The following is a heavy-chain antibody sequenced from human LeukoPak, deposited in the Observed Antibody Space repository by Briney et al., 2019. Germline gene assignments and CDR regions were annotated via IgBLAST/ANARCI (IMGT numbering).Heavy chain of an antibody. CDR3: ARGPAALMRWYFDL. Sequence: GGSLRLSCAASGFTFSSYAMHWVRQAPGKGLEWVAVISYDGSNKYYADSVKGRFTISRDNAKNSLYLQMNSLRAEDTAVYYCARGPAALMRWYFDLWGRGTLVTVSS. V-gene: IGHV3-30-3*01. CDR1: GFTFSSYA. D-gene: IGHD6-13*01. J-gene: IGHJ2*01. CDR2: ISYDGSNK.